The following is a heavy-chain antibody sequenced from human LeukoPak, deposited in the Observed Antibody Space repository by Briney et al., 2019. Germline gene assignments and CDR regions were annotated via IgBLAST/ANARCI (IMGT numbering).Heavy chain of an antibody. CDR3: ARATYDFWSGPNFDY. CDR2: IYSGGST. D-gene: IGHD3-3*01. V-gene: IGHV3-53*01. Sequence: GGSLRLSCAASGFTVSSNYMSWVRQAPGKGLEWVSVIYSGGSTYYADSVKGRFTISRDNSKNTLFLQMNSLRAEDTAVYYCARATYDFWSGPNFDYWGQGTLVTVSS. J-gene: IGHJ4*02. CDR1: GFTVSSNY.